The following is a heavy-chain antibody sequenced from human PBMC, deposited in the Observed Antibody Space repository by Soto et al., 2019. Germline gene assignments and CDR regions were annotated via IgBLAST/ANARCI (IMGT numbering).Heavy chain of an antibody. Sequence: SETLSLTCTVSGGSISSSSYYWGWIRQPPGKGLEWIGSIYYSGSTYYNPSLKSRVTISVDTSKNQFSLKLSSVTAADTAVYYCARHETNRMRSMVRGLKGLFDYWGQGTLVTVSS. CDR2: IYYSGST. D-gene: IGHD3-10*01. CDR3: ARHETNRMRSMVRGLKGLFDY. J-gene: IGHJ4*02. V-gene: IGHV4-39*01. CDR1: GGSISSSSYY.